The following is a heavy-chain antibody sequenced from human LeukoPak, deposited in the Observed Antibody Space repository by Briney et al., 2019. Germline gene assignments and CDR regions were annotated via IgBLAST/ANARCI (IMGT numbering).Heavy chain of an antibody. V-gene: IGHV1-18*01. CDR3: ARGHWYDSSGYYYSEFDY. J-gene: IGHJ4*02. Sequence: GASVKVSCKASGYTFTSYGISWVRQAPGQGLEWMGWISAYNGNTNYAQKLQGRVTMTTDTSTSTAYMELRSLRSDDTAVYYCARGHWYDSSGYYYSEFDYWGQGTLVTVSS. CDR1: GYTFTSYG. CDR2: ISAYNGNT. D-gene: IGHD3-22*01.